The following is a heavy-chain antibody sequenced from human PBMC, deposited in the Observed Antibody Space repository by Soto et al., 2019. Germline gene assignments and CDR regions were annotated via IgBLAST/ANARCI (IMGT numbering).Heavy chain of an antibody. Sequence: SGPTLVNPTETLTLTCIVSDFSPTSTTMGVSWIRQPPGKALEWLAHIFSNDKESYSTSRKSRLTISKNTSKSQVVLTMTHMDPMDTATYYCARIISTWYVALDYWGQRTLVTVSS. CDR3: ARIISTWYVALDY. CDR1: DFSPTSTTMG. V-gene: IGHV2-26*01. J-gene: IGHJ4*02. D-gene: IGHD6-13*01. CDR2: IFSNDKE.